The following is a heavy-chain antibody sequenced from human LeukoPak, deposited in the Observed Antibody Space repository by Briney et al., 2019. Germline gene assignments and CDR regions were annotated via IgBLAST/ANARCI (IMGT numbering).Heavy chain of an antibody. D-gene: IGHD6-19*01. Sequence: KPGRSLRLSCTASGFTFSDYYMSWIRQAPGKGLEWVSYISSSGSTIYYADSVKGRFTISRENAKNSLYLQMNSLRAEDTAVYYCARDARIAVTGTSPESSDYWGQGTLVTVSS. J-gene: IGHJ4*02. V-gene: IGHV3-11*04. CDR1: GFTFSDYY. CDR2: ISSSGSTI. CDR3: ARDARIAVTGTSPESSDY.